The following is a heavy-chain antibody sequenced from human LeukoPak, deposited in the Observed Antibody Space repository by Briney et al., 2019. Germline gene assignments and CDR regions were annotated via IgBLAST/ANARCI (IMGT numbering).Heavy chain of an antibody. V-gene: IGHV1-24*01. CDR3: ATRYYDSSGYYSFDY. CDR2: FDPEDGET. Sequence: ASVKVSCKVSGYTLTELSMHWVRQAPGKGLEWMGGFDPEDGETIYAQKFQGRVTMTEDTSTDTAYMELSSLRSEDTAVYYCATRYYDSSGYYSFDYWGQGTLVTVSS. D-gene: IGHD3-22*01. CDR1: GYTLTELS. J-gene: IGHJ4*02.